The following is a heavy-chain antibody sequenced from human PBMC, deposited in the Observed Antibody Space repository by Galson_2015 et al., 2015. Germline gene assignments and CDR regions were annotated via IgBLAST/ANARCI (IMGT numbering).Heavy chain of an antibody. CDR1: GGSISSSSYY. Sequence: TLSLTCTVSGGSISSSSYYWGWIRQPPGKGLEWIGSIYYSGSTYYNPSLKSRVTISVDTSKNQFSLKLSSVTAADTAVYYCATNFPDLSGSYPTYDAFDIWGQGTMVTDSS. CDR3: ATNFPDLSGSYPTYDAFDI. CDR2: IYYSGST. J-gene: IGHJ3*02. V-gene: IGHV4-39*01. D-gene: IGHD1-26*01.